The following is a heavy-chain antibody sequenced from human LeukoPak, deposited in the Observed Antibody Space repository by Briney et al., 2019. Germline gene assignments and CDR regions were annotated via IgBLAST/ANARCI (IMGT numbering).Heavy chain of an antibody. CDR3: ARASNWNDVY. V-gene: IGHV3-21*04. CDR2: ISSSSSYI. J-gene: IGHJ4*02. Sequence: GGSLRLSCAASGFTFSSYSMNWVRQAPGKGLEWVSSISSSSSYIYYADSVKGRFTISRDNSKNTLYLQMNSLRAEDTAVYYCARASNWNDVYWGQGTLVTVSS. D-gene: IGHD1-1*01. CDR1: GFTFSSYS.